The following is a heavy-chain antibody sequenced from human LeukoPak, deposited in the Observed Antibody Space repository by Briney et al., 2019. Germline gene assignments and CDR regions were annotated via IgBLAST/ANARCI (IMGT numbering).Heavy chain of an antibody. D-gene: IGHD2-2*01. Sequence: SVKVSCKASGGTFSSYAIGWVRQAPGQGLEWMGGIIPIFGTANYAQKFQGRVTITADKSTSTAYMELSSLRSEDTAVYYCASRNIVVVPAAGVDNWFDPWGQGTLVTVSS. V-gene: IGHV1-69*06. CDR2: IIPIFGTA. J-gene: IGHJ5*02. CDR1: GGTFSSYA. CDR3: ASRNIVVVPAAGVDNWFDP.